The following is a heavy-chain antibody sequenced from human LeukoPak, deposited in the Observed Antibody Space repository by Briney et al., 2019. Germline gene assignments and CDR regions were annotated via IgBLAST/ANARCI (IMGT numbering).Heavy chain of an antibody. J-gene: IGHJ4*02. CDR2: IRAYNGNT. Sequence: EASVKVSCKASGYSFTGYYIHWVRQAPGQGLEWMGWIRAYNGNTNYAQKLQGRVTMTTDKSTNTAYLQMKSLRSEDTALYYCARDERVCDYYDSSGYSRFDYWGQGTLVTVSS. CDR1: GYSFTGYY. V-gene: IGHV1-18*04. D-gene: IGHD3-22*01. CDR3: ARDERVCDYYDSSGYSRFDY.